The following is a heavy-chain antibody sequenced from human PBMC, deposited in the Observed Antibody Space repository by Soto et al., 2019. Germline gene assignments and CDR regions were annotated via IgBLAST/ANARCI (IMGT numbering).Heavy chain of an antibody. Sequence: QITLKESGPTLVKPTQTLTLTCTFSGFALSTSGVGVGWIRQPPGKALEWLAVIYWDDSYHYSPSLKSRLTITQDTSKNQVALTMTNMDPVDTATYYCAHKGYGDYPLDYWGQGTLVTVSA. J-gene: IGHJ4*02. V-gene: IGHV2-5*02. D-gene: IGHD4-17*01. CDR2: IYWDDSY. CDR3: AHKGYGDYPLDY. CDR1: GFALSTSGVG.